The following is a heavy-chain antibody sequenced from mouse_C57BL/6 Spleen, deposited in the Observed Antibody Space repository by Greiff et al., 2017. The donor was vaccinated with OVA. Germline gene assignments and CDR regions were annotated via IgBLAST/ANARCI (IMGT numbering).Heavy chain of an antibody. CDR2: ISAGGSYT. V-gene: IGHV5-4*01. D-gene: IGHD4-1*01. CDR1: GFTFSSYA. Sequence: EVKLVESGGGLVKPGGSLKLSCAASGFTFSSYAMSWVRQTPEKRLEWVATISAGGSYTYYPDNVKGRVTISRDNAKNNLYLQMSHLKSEDTAMYYCARDNWDGYFDDWGQGTTLTVSS. CDR3: ARDNWDGYFDD. J-gene: IGHJ2*01.